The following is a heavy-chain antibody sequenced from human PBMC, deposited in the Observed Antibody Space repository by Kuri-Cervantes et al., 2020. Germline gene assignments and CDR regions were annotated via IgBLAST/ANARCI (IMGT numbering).Heavy chain of an antibody. Sequence: ASVKVSCKASGYTFTSYYMHWVRQAPGQGLEWMGIINPSGGSTGYAQKFQGRVTMTRDTSTSTVYMELSSLRSEDTAVYYCATDRLWFGELVSYYYGMDVWGQGTTVTVSS. V-gene: IGHV1-46*01. CDR3: ATDRLWFGELVSYYYGMDV. CDR2: INPSGGST. D-gene: IGHD3-10*01. J-gene: IGHJ6*02. CDR1: GYTFTSYY.